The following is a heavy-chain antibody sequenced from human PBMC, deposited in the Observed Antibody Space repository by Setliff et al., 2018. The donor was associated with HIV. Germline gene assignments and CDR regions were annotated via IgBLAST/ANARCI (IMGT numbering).Heavy chain of an antibody. V-gene: IGHV3-7*01. CDR1: GFRFRSYW. CDR3: ARWGSGSYERVFDY. D-gene: IGHD1-26*01. Sequence: GGSLRLSCAASGFRFRSYWMSWVRQAPGKGLESVANVKQDGTETLYVDSVKGRFTISRDNANNLVYLQMNSLRVEDTAVYFCARWGSGSYERVFDYWGQGMLVPVSS. J-gene: IGHJ4*02. CDR2: VKQDGTET.